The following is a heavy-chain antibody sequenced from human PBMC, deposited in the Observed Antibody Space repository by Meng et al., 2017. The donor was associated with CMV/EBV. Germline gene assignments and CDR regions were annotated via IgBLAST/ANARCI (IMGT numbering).Heavy chain of an antibody. D-gene: IGHD3-3*01. CDR1: GGPISSGDSY. Sequence: VQLKESGPGLVKPSPTLSLTCPVSGGPISSGDSYWSWIRQPPGKGLEWIGYIYYSGSTYYNPSLKSRVTISVDTSKNQFSLKLSSVTAADTAVYYCARDNRRGGVDYWGQGTLVTVSS. CDR2: IYYSGST. CDR3: ARDNRRGGVDY. J-gene: IGHJ4*02. V-gene: IGHV4-30-4*08.